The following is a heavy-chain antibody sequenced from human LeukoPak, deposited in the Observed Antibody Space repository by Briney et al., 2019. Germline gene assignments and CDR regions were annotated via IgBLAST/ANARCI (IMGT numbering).Heavy chain of an antibody. V-gene: IGHV3-74*01. CDR3: ARESPPQYSYDTSSYLGPMDAFDI. Sequence: GGSLRLSCAASGFTFSSYWMHWVRQAPGKGLVWVSRINSDGSSTRYADSVKGRFTISRDNTKNTLYLQMNSLRAEDTAVYYCARESPPQYSYDTSSYLGPMDAFDIWGQGTMVTVSS. CDR2: INSDGSST. J-gene: IGHJ3*02. D-gene: IGHD3-22*01. CDR1: GFTFSSYW.